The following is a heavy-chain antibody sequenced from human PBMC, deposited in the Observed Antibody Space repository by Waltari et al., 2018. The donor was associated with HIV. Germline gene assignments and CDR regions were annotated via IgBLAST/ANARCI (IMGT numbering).Heavy chain of an antibody. CDR2: TSFGGRRE. V-gene: IGHV3-30*18. J-gene: IGHJ6*02. Sequence: QMRVVESGGGVVQSGGSLRLSCEVSGLRLTRLAIHWVRQAPGKGLEWLAVTSFGGRREYYSDPVKGRFTVSRDNVKNMVHLQMNSLRVEDTAIYHCGKDRAYSDSHHAIDVWGRGTTVIVSS. D-gene: IGHD1-26*01. CDR1: GLRLTRLA. CDR3: GKDRAYSDSHHAIDV.